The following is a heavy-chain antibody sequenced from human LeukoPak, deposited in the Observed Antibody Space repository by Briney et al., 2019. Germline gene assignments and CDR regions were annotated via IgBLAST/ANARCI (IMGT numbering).Heavy chain of an antibody. V-gene: IGHV3-7*01. J-gene: IGHJ4*02. CDR3: ARDPSDSSGWLLFDY. CDR2: IKQDGSEK. CDR1: GFTFSSYW. Sequence: GGSLRLSCAASGFTFSSYWMSWVRQAPGKGLEWVANIKQDGSEKYYVDSVKGRFTISRDNAKNSLYLQMNSLRAEDTAVYYCARDPSDSSGWLLFDYWGQGTLVTVSS. D-gene: IGHD6-19*01.